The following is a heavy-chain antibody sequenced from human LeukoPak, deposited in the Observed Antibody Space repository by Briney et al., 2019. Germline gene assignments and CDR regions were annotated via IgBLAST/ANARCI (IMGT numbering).Heavy chain of an antibody. V-gene: IGHV3-30*03. J-gene: IGHJ4*02. CDR3: ARDLSPVVRASPMGY. CDR2: ITYEGYYK. Sequence: GGSLRLSCAASGFTFTNYGMHWVRQAPGKGLEWVALITYEGYYKYYSDSVKGRFTISSDTSKNTLYLQMNSLRAEDTAVYYCARDLSPVVRASPMGYWGQGTPVTVSS. D-gene: IGHD3-10*01. CDR1: GFTFTNYG.